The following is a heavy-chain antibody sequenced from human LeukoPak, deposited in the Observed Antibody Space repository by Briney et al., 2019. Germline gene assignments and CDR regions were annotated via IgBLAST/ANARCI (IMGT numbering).Heavy chain of an antibody. J-gene: IGHJ6*03. D-gene: IGHD6-13*01. CDR1: GYTFTDYY. Sequence: ASVKVSCKASGYTFTDYYMHWVRQAPGQGLEWMGIINPSGGSTSYAQKFQGRVTMTRDMSTSTVFMELSSLRSEDTAVYYCARDRWAAKRIAAAGTNYYYYMDVWGKGTTVTVSS. V-gene: IGHV1-46*01. CDR3: ARDRWAAKRIAAAGTNYYYYMDV. CDR2: INPSGGST.